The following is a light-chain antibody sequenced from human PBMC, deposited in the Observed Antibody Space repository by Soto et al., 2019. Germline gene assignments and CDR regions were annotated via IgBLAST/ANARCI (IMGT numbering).Light chain of an antibody. CDR2: WAS. V-gene: IGKV4-1*01. J-gene: IGKJ4*01. CDR3: QQYYRVPQLT. Sequence: DIVMTQSRDSLAVSLGERATINCKSSQSLFYSPNNKTYLAWYQHKAGQSPKLLIYWASNRESGVPDRFSGSGSGTDFTLTISSLQADDVAVYYCQQYYRVPQLTFGAGTKVEIK. CDR1: QSLFYSPNNKTY.